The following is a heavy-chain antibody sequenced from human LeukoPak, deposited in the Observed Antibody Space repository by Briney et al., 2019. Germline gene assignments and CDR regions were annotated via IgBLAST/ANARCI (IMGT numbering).Heavy chain of an antibody. CDR1: GGSISSYY. V-gene: IGHV4-34*01. CDR2: INHSGST. J-gene: IGHJ4*02. D-gene: IGHD2-2*02. Sequence: MASETLSLTCTVSGGSISSYYWSWIRQPPGKGLEWIGEINHSGSTNYNPSLKSRVTISVDTSKNQFSLKLSSVTAADTAVYYCARSQHQGYCSSTSCYTRRVTFGDYWGQGTLVTVSS. CDR3: ARSQHQGYCSSTSCYTRRVTFGDY.